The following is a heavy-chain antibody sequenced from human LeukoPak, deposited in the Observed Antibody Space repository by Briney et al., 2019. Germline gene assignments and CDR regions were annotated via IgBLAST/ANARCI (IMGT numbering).Heavy chain of an antibody. CDR3: ARLAGTPAFDI. D-gene: IGHD1-1*01. CDR2: INHSGST. Sequence: SETLSLTCAAYGGSFSGYYWSWIRQPPGKGLEWIGEINHSGSTNYNPSLKSRVTISVDTSKNQFSLKLSSVTAADTAVYYCARLAGTPAFDIWGQGTMVTVSS. V-gene: IGHV4-34*01. J-gene: IGHJ3*02. CDR1: GGSFSGYY.